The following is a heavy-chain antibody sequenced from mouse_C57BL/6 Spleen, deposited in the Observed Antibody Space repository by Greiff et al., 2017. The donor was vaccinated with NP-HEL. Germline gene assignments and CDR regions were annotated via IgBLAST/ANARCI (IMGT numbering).Heavy chain of an antibody. D-gene: IGHD1-1*01. Sequence: VKLQQSGAELVRPGASVKLSCKASGYTFTDYYINWVKQRPGQGLEWIARIYPGSGNTYYNEKFKGKATLTAEKSSSTAYMQLSSLTSEDSAVYFCARAITTVFDYWGQGTTLTVSS. J-gene: IGHJ2*01. CDR2: IYPGSGNT. V-gene: IGHV1-76*01. CDR3: ARAITTVFDY. CDR1: GYTFTDYY.